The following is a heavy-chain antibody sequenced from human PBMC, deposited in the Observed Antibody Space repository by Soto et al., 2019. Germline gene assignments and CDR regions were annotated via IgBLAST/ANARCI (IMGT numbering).Heavy chain of an antibody. D-gene: IGHD2-8*01. CDR1: GFTFSSHW. CDR2: INIAGSPT. CDR3: ARVLLYLSGMDV. Sequence: EVQLLESGGGLVQPGGSLRLSCAASGFTFSSHWMHWVRQAPGKGLVWVSRINIAGSPTNYADSVKGRFTNSRDNAKNTLYLQMNSLRVEDTAVYYCARVLLYLSGMDVWGQGTTVTVSS. J-gene: IGHJ6*02. V-gene: IGHV3-74*01.